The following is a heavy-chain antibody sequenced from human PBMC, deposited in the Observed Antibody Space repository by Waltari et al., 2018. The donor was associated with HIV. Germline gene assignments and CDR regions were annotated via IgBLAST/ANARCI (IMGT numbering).Heavy chain of an antibody. CDR3: ARARLIHWTGPFDY. Sequence: QVQLVESGGGLVKPGGSLRLSCAASGFTFSDSYMSWIRQAPGKGLEWVSYSRSSGSTIYYAVSVKGRFTISRDNDKNSLYLQMNSLRAEDTAVYYCARARLIHWTGPFDYWGQGTLVTVSS. V-gene: IGHV3-11*01. CDR1: GFTFSDSY. CDR2: SRSSGSTI. D-gene: IGHD3-16*01. J-gene: IGHJ4*02.